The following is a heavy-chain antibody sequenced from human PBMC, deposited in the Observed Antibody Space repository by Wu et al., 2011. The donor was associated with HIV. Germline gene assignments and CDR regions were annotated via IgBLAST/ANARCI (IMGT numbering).Heavy chain of an antibody. D-gene: IGHD3-10*01. CDR3: ARVDSPDYGSGSWNGMDV. V-gene: IGHV1-18*01. Sequence: VQLVQSGAEVKKPGASVKVSCKASGYTFTSYDISWVRQAPGQGLEWMGWISAYNGNTNYVQKLQGRVTMTTDTSTSTAYMELRSLRSDDTAVYYCARVDSPDYGSGSWNGMDVWGQGTTVTVSS. CDR2: ISAYNGNT. CDR1: GYTFTSYD. J-gene: IGHJ6*02.